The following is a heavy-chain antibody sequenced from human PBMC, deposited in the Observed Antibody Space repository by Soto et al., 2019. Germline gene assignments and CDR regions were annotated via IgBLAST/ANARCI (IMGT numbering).Heavy chain of an antibody. CDR3: ARAAAAYCTSGTCSHYFDP. CDR2: IYHSGST. Sequence: PSETLSLTCAVSGYSIGSGYYWGWIRQPPGKGLEWIGTIYHSGSTNYNPSLKSRVTISVDTSTNQFSLRLRSVTAADTAVYYCARAAAAYCTSGTCSHYFDPWGQGTLVTVSS. D-gene: IGHD2-15*01. J-gene: IGHJ4*02. CDR1: GYSIGSGYY. V-gene: IGHV4-38-2*01.